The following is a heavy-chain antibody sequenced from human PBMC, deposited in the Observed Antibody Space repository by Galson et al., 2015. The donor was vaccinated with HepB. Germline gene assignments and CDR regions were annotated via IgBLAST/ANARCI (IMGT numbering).Heavy chain of an antibody. CDR1: GYTFTGYY. Sequence: SVKVSCKASGYTFTGYYMHWVRQAPGQGLEWMGWINPNSGGTNYAQKFQGRVTMTRDTSISTAYMELSRLRSDDTAVYYCARGVRIQLWLRVGPFDSWGQGTLVTVSS. CDR2: INPNSGGT. J-gene: IGHJ4*02. CDR3: ARGVRIQLWLRVGPFDS. V-gene: IGHV1-2*02. D-gene: IGHD5-18*01.